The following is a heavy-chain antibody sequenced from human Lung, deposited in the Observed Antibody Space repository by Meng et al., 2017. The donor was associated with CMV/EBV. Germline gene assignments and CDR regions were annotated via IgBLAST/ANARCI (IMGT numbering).Heavy chain of an antibody. CDR2: IYYTGST. CDR3: ARVGGCSGGGCYHRLFDY. V-gene: IGHV4-30-4*01. D-gene: IGHD2-15*01. CDR1: GGSISSGDYY. J-gene: IGHJ4*02. Sequence: QVPAQESGPGLVKPSQTLSLSCTASGGSISSGDYYWSWIRQPPGKGLEWIGYIYYTGSTYYNPSLKSRVIISVDTSKNQFSLKLNSVTAADTAVYYCARVGGCSGGGCYHRLFDYWGQGTLVTVSS.